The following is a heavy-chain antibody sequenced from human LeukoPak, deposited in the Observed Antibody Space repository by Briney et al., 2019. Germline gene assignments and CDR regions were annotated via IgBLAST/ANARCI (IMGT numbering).Heavy chain of an antibody. CDR3: AKDLWDFWSSYPFDY. D-gene: IGHD3-3*01. CDR2: ISGSGGST. J-gene: IGHJ4*02. Sequence: PGGSLRLSCAASGFTFSSYAMSWVRQAPGKGLEWVSAISGSGGSTYYADSVKGRFTISRDNSKNTLYLQMNSLRAEDTAVYYCAKDLWDFWSSYPFDYWGQGTLVTVSS. CDR1: GFTFSSYA. V-gene: IGHV3-23*01.